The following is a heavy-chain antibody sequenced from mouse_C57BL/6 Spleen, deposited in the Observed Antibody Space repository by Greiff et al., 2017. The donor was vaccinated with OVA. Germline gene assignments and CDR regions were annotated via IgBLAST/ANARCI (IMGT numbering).Heavy chain of an antibody. J-gene: IGHJ4*01. CDR3: TPYGSSPYYAMDY. D-gene: IGHD1-1*01. Sequence: EVQLQQSGAELVRPGASVKLSCTASGFTIKDDYMHWVKQRPEQGLEWIGWIDPENGDTEYASKFQGKATITADTSSNTASLQLSSLTSEDTAVYYCTPYGSSPYYAMDYWGQGTSVTVSS. CDR2: IDPENGDT. V-gene: IGHV14-4*01. CDR1: GFTIKDDY.